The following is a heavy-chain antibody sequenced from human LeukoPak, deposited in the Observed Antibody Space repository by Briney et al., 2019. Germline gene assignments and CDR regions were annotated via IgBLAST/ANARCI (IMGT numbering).Heavy chain of an antibody. CDR3: ARVYELRFLDGLPKGYYFDY. J-gene: IGHJ4*02. CDR1: GYSFKMYG. Sequence: ASMRVSCKASGYSFKMYGISWVRQAPGQGLEWVGWISTFKDRTVYAQNFQGRVTMTTDTSASTAFMELRSLRADDTAVYYCARVYELRFLDGLPKGYYFDYWGQGTLVTVSS. D-gene: IGHD3-3*01. CDR2: ISTFKDRT. V-gene: IGHV1-18*01.